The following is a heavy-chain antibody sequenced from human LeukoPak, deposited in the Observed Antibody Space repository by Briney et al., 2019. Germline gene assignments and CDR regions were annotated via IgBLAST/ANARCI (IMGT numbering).Heavy chain of an antibody. V-gene: IGHV3-21*01. J-gene: IGHJ4*02. CDR3: ARVRGGDSRDFDY. CDR2: ISGSSSYI. D-gene: IGHD2-21*01. Sequence: GGSLRLSCAASGFTFSSYSMNWVRQAPGKGLEWVSSISGSSSYIYYADSVKGRFTTSRDNAKNSLYLQMNSLRAEDTAVYYCARVRGGDSRDFDYWGQGTLVTVSS. CDR1: GFTFSSYS.